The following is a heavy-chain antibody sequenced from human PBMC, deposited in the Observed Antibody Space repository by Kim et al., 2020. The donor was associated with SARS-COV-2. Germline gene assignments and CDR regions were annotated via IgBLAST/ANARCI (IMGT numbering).Heavy chain of an antibody. Sequence: VKGRFTISRDNAKNSLYLQMNSLRAEDTAVYYCARGAGSSLLYYYYGMDVWGQGTTVTVSS. J-gene: IGHJ6*02. CDR3: ARGAGSSLLYYYYGMDV. V-gene: IGHV3-11*06. D-gene: IGHD1-26*01.